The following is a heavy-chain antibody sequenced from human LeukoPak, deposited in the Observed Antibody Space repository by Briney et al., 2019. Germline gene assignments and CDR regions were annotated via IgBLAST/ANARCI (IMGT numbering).Heavy chain of an antibody. D-gene: IGHD3-3*01. CDR2: IYHSGST. CDR3: ARVDITIFGVVISGY. J-gene: IGHJ4*02. CDR1: GGSISSSNW. V-gene: IGHV4-4*02. Sequence: PSETLSLTCAVSGGSISSSNWWSWVRQPPGKGLEWIGEIYHSGSTNYNPSLKSRVTISVDKSKNQFSLKLSSVTAADTAVYYCARVDITIFGVVISGYWGQGTLVTVSS.